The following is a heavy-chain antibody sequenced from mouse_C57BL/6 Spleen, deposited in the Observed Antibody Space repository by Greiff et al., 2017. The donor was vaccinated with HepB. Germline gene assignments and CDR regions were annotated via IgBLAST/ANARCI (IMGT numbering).Heavy chain of an antibody. D-gene: IGHD1-1*01. Sequence: QVQLKQPGAELVKPGASVKLSCKASGYTFTSYWMHWVKQRPGQGLEWIGMIHPNSGSTNYNEKFKSKATLTVDKSSSTAYMQLSSLTSEDSAVYYCARYHYYGSSYDYFDYWGQGTTLTVSS. CDR3: ARYHYYGSSYDYFDY. V-gene: IGHV1-64*01. CDR2: IHPNSGST. J-gene: IGHJ2*01. CDR1: GYTFTSYW.